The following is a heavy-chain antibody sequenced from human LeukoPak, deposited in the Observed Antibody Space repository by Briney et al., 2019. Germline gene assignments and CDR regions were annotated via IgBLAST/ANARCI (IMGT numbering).Heavy chain of an antibody. CDR1: GGSISSSSYY. Sequence: SETLSLTCTVSGGSISSSSYYWGWIRQPPGKGPEWIGSIYYSGSTYYNPSLKSRVTISVDTSKNQFSLKLSSVTAADTAVYYCARVGTPVDYWGQGTLVTVSS. V-gene: IGHV4-39*01. CDR3: ARVGTPVDY. D-gene: IGHD4-23*01. J-gene: IGHJ4*02. CDR2: IYYSGST.